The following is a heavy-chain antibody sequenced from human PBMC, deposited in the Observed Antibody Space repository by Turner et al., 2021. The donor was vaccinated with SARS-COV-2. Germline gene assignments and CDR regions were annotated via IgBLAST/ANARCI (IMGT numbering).Heavy chain of an antibody. CDR1: GFTFSTSA. V-gene: IGHV3-48*01. D-gene: IGHD5-18*01. CDR3: ATTRNGYTLD. J-gene: IGHJ4*02. Sequence: EVQLVESGGGLVQPGQSLSLSCATSGFTFSTSAMNWVRQAPGKGLEWVSYISKSSLTIYYADSVKGRFTISRDNAENSLYLQMTSLRADDTAVYHCATTRNGYTLDWGQGTLVTVSS. CDR2: ISKSSLTI.